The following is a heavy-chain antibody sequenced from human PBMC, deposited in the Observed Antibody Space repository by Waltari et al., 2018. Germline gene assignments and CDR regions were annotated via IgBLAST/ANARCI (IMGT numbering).Heavy chain of an antibody. CDR2: IIPIFGTA. CDR1: GYTFTSYY. D-gene: IGHD4-4*01. Sequence: QVQLVQSGAEVKKPGASVKVSCKASGYTFTSYYMHWVRQAPGQGLEWMGGIIPIFGTANYAQKFQGRVTITADESTSTAYMELGSLRSEDTAVYYCARGSSNYLYYYYYYGMDVWGQGTTVTGSS. CDR3: ARGSSNYLYYYYYYGMDV. J-gene: IGHJ6*02. V-gene: IGHV1-69*01.